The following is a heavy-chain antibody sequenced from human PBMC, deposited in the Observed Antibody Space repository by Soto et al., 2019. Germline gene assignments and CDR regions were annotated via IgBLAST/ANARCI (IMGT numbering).Heavy chain of an antibody. D-gene: IGHD7-27*01. J-gene: IGHJ4*02. V-gene: IGHV1-3*01. CDR1: GYALGSYA. CDR3: ARDTGDGTFDF. CDR2: INAGYGNT. Sequence: KVFCKSSGYALGSYAIHCVRQAPRQRLEWMGWINAGYGNTKSSQKFQYIVTIARDTSASTAYMELTSLRSEDTAVYNRARDTGDGTFDFSGQGTLVTVS.